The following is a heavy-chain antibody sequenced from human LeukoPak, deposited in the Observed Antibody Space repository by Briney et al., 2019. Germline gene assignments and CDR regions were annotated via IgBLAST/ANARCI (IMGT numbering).Heavy chain of an antibody. CDR2: INYSGRT. CDR1: GGSNSAYY. V-gene: IGHV4-59*08. CDR3: ASTISGWYYFDY. Sequence: SETLSLTCSVSGGSNSAYYWSWIRQPPGQGLEWIGYINYSGRTDYNPSLKGRVTISVDTSKNQFSLKLSSVTAADTAVFYCASTISGWYYFDYWGQGTLVTVSS. J-gene: IGHJ4*02. D-gene: IGHD6-13*01.